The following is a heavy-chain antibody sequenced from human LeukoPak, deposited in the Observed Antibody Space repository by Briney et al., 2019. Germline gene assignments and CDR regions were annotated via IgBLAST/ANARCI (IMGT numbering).Heavy chain of an antibody. CDR1: GXTVSSNY. V-gene: IGHV3-53*01. J-gene: IGHJ4*02. D-gene: IGHD3-10*01. CDR2: IYSGGST. CDR3: AKTYDSGSYGFDY. Sequence: PGGSLRLSCLASGXTVSSNYMNWVRQAPGKGLEWVSIIYSGGSTYYTDSVKGRFTISRDNSKNTLYLQMNSLRAEDTAVYYCAKTYDSGSYGFDYWGQGTLVTVSS.